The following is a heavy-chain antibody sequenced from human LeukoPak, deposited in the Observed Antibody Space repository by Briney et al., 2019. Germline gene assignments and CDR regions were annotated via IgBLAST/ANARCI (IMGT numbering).Heavy chain of an antibody. CDR2: INRDGRTI. V-gene: IGHV3-74*01. CDR1: GFTVSSYW. J-gene: IGHJ4*02. Sequence: GGSLRLSCAASGFTVSSYWMHWVRQAPGKGLVWVSRINRDGRTISYAGSVKGRFTISRDNAKNTLYLQMNSLRSEDTAVYYCARDFGGNSDYWGQGTLVTVSS. CDR3: ARDFGGNSDY. D-gene: IGHD4-23*01.